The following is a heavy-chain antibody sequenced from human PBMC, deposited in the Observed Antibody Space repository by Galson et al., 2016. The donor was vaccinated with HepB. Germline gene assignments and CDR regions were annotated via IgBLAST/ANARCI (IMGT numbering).Heavy chain of an antibody. J-gene: IGHJ4*02. V-gene: IGHV3-74*03. CDR1: GFTFRTYW. Sequence: SLRLSCAASGFTFRTYWMHWVRQSPGMGLVWVSRISSDGLTTTYADSVKGRFTISRDNAKKSLYLQMNSLRAEDTAVYYCAGVPSGKRLDYWGQGTLVTVSS. CDR3: AGVPSGKRLDY. CDR2: ISSDGLTT. D-gene: IGHD4-23*01.